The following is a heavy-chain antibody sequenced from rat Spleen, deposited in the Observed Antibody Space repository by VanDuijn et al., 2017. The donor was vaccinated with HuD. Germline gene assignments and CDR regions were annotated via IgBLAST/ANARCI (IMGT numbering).Heavy chain of an antibody. CDR2: ISYSGGT. CDR1: GFSITSHY. V-gene: IGHV3-1*01. D-gene: IGHD1-10*01. J-gene: IGHJ3*01. CDR3: TTENYWFAY. Sequence: QLQESGPGLVKPSQSLSLTCSVTGFSITSHYWGWIRKFPGNKMEWMGYISYSGGTSYNPSLKSRISITSDTSKNQFFLHLNSVTTEDTATYYCTTENYWFAYWGQGTLVTVSS.